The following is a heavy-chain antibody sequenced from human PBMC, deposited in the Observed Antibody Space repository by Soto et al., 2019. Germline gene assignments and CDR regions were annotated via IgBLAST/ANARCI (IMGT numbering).Heavy chain of an antibody. Sequence: EVQLLESGGWLVQHGGSLRLSCAASGFTFSSYAMSWVRQAPGKGLEWVSAIGSDGTAIQYADSVKDRFTISKDNSKDTLYLQMNSLRAEDTAVYYCAKPGLTVPGTRYFDRWGQGTLVTVSS. V-gene: IGHV3-23*05. J-gene: IGHJ4*02. CDR2: IGSDGTAI. CDR1: GFTFSSYA. CDR3: AKPGLTVPGTRYFDR. D-gene: IGHD6-19*01.